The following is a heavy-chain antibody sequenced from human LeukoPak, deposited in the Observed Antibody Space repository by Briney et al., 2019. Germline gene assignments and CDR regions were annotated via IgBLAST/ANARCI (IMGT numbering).Heavy chain of an antibody. CDR3: ARDHHDVLTGYYSNYYNYYYMDV. CDR2: IKEDGSEK. D-gene: IGHD3-9*01. Sequence: QPGGSLRLSCVASGFTISSYWMSWVRQAPGKGREWVANIKEDGSEKYYVDSVRGRFTLSRDNAENSLYLQMNSLSAEDTAVYYCARDHHDVLTGYYSNYYNYYYMDVWGKGTTVTVSS. J-gene: IGHJ6*03. V-gene: IGHV3-7*01. CDR1: GFTISSYW.